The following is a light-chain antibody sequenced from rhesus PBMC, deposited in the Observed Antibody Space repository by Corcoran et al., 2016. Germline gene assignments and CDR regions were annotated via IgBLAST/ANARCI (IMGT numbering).Light chain of an antibody. CDR1: ENVNNY. Sequence: DIQMTQSPSSLSASVGDRVTITCRASENVNNYLNWYQPKPGKATKHLIYKATPLHSGVPSRFRSSGSGTDYTFPISSLQPEDVATYYCQHGYGTPYSFGQCTKVEIK. CDR3: QHGYGTPYS. J-gene: IGKJ2*01. CDR2: KAT. V-gene: IGKV1-74*01.